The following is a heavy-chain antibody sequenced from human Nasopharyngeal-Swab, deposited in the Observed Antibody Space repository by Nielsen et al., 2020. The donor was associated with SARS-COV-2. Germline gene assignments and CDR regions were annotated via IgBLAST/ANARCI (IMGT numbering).Heavy chain of an antibody. Sequence: ASVKVSCKASGYSITSYDISWVLQAPGQGLEWMGWISAYNGNTNYAQKLQGRVTMTTDTATSTAYMELRSLRSDDTAVYYCARGAHYYYGIDVWGQGTTVTVSS. CDR2: ISAYNGNT. CDR3: ARGAHYYYGIDV. CDR1: GYSITSYD. J-gene: IGHJ6*02. V-gene: IGHV1-18*01.